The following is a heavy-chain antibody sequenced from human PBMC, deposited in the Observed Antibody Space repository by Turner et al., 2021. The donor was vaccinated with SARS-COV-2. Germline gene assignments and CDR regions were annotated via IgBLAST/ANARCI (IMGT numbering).Heavy chain of an antibody. CDR2: FYYSGST. Sequence: QLQLQESGPGLVKPSETLSLTCTVPGGSISRSGYYRGWIRQPPGKGLEWIGRFYYSGSTYYNPSLQSRVTISVDTSKNQFSLKLSSVTAADTAVYYCATQRVNLFGTTYYYYGMDVWGQGTTVTVSS. J-gene: IGHJ6*02. CDR1: GGSISRSGYY. V-gene: IGHV4-39*01. D-gene: IGHD1-7*01. CDR3: ATQRVNLFGTTYYYYGMDV.